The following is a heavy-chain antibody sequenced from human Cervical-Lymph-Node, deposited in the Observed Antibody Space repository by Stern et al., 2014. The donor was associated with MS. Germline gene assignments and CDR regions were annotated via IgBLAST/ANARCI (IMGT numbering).Heavy chain of an antibody. CDR2: ISYDGSNT. V-gene: IGHV3-30*04. CDR3: ASYAMDV. J-gene: IGHJ6*02. Sequence: VQLVESGGGVVQPGRSLRLSCAASGFTFSGYAMPWVRQAPGKGLEWVAVISYDGSNTYYADSVKGRFTISRDNSKNTLFLQMDSLRIEDTAVYYCASYAMDVWGQATTVTVSS. CDR1: GFTFSGYA.